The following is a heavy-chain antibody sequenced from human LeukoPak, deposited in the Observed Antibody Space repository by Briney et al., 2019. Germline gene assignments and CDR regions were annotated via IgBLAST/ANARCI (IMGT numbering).Heavy chain of an antibody. CDR1: GFTFSNYA. J-gene: IGHJ4*02. Sequence: PGGSLRPSCAASGFTFSNYAMSWVRQAPGKGLEWVSGISGDGGSTYYADSVKGRFTISRGSSENALYLQMNSLRAEDTAVYYCAKTSKYSTTWYDYWGQGTLVTVSS. CDR2: ISGDGGST. CDR3: AKTSKYSTTWYDY. V-gene: IGHV3-23*01. D-gene: IGHD6-13*01.